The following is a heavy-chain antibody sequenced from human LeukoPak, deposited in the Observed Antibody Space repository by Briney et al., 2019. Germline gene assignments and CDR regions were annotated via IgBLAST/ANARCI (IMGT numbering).Heavy chain of an antibody. CDR1: GYTFTNYW. CDR2: IYPGDSKT. Sequence: GESLKISCKGSGYTFTNYWIGWVRQMPGKGLEWMGIIYPGDSKTRYSPSFQGQDTISTDKSISTAYLQWSSLKASDTAKYYCVRLLDQCLGIDYWGQGTLVTVSS. V-gene: IGHV5-51*01. D-gene: IGHD1-26*01. J-gene: IGHJ4*02. CDR3: VRLLDQCLGIDY.